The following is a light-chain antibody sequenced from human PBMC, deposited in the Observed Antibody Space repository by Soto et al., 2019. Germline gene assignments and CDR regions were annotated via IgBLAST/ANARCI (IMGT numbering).Light chain of an antibody. V-gene: IGKV3-20*01. Sequence: EIVFTQSPGTLSFSPGERATLSCRASQSLSSRSLAWYQQKPGQAPRLLMYGAFNRATGIPDRFSGSGSGTDFTLTISSLEPEDFAVYYCQQYHTSLLTLGGGTKVDIK. J-gene: IGKJ4*01. CDR3: QQYHTSLLT. CDR1: QSLSSRS. CDR2: GAF.